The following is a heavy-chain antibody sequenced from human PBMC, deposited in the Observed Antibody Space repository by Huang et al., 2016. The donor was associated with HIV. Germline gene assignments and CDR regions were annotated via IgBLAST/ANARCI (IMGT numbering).Heavy chain of an antibody. J-gene: IGHJ3*01. Sequence: EVQLVQSGAEVKKPGESLKISCRGSGYSFSIYWIAWVRQMPGKGLEWMGIIYPFESKVTCSPSFEGHVSISVDKSINTVYLHWSSLKASDTAIYYCAKGRRAFDVWGQGTWVTVSS. V-gene: IGHV5-51*03. CDR2: IYPFESKV. CDR3: AKGRRAFDV. CDR1: GYSFSIYW.